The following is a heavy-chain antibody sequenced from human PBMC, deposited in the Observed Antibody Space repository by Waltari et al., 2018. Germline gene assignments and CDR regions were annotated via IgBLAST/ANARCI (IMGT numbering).Heavy chain of an antibody. Sequence: QVQLQESGPGLVKPPQTLSLTCSVPGDPTSSGCYHWSWIRQPAGRGLEWIGRVYVDRRTAYNPSLSSRVTISLDTSRNRFSLELTSVTAADTAIYYCARYYPSGKDYIDVWGKGTTVSVSS. CDR2: VYVDRRT. CDR1: GDPTSSGCYH. V-gene: IGHV4-61*02. CDR3: ARYYPSGKDYIDV. J-gene: IGHJ6*03. D-gene: IGHD3-10*01.